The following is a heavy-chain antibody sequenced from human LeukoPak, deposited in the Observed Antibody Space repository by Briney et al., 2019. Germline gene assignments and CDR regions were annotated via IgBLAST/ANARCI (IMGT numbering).Heavy chain of an antibody. CDR2: ISSSGNFI. J-gene: IGHJ4*02. CDR3: TRIHPDYSSVYPFDN. D-gene: IGHD3-22*01. Sequence: PGGSLRLSCAASGFTFSTYEMNWVRQAPRKGLERVSYISSSGNFIYYAESVKGRFTISRDNAKNSLYLQMNSVRAADTDVYYCTRIHPDYSSVYPFDNWGPGNLVTVSS. V-gene: IGHV3-48*03. CDR1: GFTFSTYE.